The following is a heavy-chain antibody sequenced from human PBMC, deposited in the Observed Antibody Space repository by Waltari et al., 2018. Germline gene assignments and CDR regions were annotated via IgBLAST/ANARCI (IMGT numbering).Heavy chain of an antibody. CDR2: INPSGGST. CDR3: ARKLERGDYYYGMDV. Sequence: QVQLVQSGAEVKKPGASVKVSCKASGYTFTSYYMHWVRQAPGQGLEWMGIINPSGGSTSYAQKFQGRVTMTRDTSTSTVYMELSSLRSEDTAVYYCARKLERGDYYYGMDVWGQGTTVTVSS. J-gene: IGHJ6*02. V-gene: IGHV1-46*01. CDR1: GYTFTSYY. D-gene: IGHD1-1*01.